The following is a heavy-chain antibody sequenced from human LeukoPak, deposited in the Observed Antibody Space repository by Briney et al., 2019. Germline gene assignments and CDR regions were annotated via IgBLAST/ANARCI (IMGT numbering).Heavy chain of an antibody. V-gene: IGHV3-21*01. CDR2: ISSSSTYI. CDR3: ARDPVAARGEFDY. CDR1: GFTFSTYA. D-gene: IGHD6-6*01. Sequence: PGGSLRLSCTTSGFTFSTYAMNWIRQAPGKGLEWVSSISSSSTYIYYADSLKGRFTISRDNAKNSLYLQMNSLRAEDTAVYYCARDPVAARGEFDYWGQGILVTVSS. J-gene: IGHJ4*02.